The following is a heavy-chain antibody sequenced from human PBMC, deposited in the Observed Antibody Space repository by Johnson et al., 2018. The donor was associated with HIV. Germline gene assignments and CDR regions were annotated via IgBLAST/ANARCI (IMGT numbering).Heavy chain of an antibody. D-gene: IGHD2-2*01. V-gene: IGHV3-15*01. CDR3: DLDPFFLGYWYLSST. CDR1: GFTFTDAW. J-gene: IGHJ3*01. CDR2: IKRKTDGGTT. Sequence: MLLVESGGGLVKPGGSVRLSCAVSGFTFTDAWMSWVRQAPGKGLEWVGRIKRKTDGGTTDYAAPVKGRFSISRDDSKNTVYLKMNSLKTEDTAVYFCDLDPFFLGYWYLSSTWCQGTMVTVSS.